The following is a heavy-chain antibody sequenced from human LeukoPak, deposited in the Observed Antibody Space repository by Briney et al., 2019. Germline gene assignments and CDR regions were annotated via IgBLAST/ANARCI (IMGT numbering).Heavy chain of an antibody. J-gene: IGHJ6*03. CDR3: AKSPVQLKRGWVVWYYYYYMDV. V-gene: IGHV3-23*01. Sequence: PGGSLRLSCVASGFILSRYAMTWVRQAPGKGLEWVSAISDSGGSTYYADSVKGRFTISRDNSKNTLYLQMNSLRAEDTAVYYCAKSPVQLKRGWVVWYYYYYMDVWGKGTTVTVSS. CDR1: GFILSRYA. CDR2: ISDSGGST. D-gene: IGHD1-1*01.